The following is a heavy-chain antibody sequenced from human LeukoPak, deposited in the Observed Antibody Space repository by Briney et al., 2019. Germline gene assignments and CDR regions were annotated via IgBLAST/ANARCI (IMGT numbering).Heavy chain of an antibody. Sequence: EPSETLSLTCTVSGGSISSYYWSWIRQPPGKGLEWIGYIYCSGSTNYNPSLKSRVTISVDTSKNQFSLKLSSVTAADTAVYYCARVSEIRNRHFDYWGQGTLVTVSS. J-gene: IGHJ4*02. D-gene: IGHD3-3*02. CDR2: IYCSGST. CDR1: GGSISSYY. V-gene: IGHV4-59*01. CDR3: ARVSEIRNRHFDY.